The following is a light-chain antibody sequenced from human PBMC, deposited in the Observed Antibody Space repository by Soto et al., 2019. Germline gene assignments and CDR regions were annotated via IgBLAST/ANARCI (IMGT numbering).Light chain of an antibody. J-gene: IGKJ1*01. CDR3: QQYNSCWT. CDR2: DAS. Sequence: DIQMTQSPSTLSASVGDRVTITCRASQSISSWLAWYQQKPGKAPKLLIYDASSLESGVPSRFSGSGSGTEFTRTISSLQPDDFATYYCQQYNSCWTFGQGTKVEIK. CDR1: QSISSW. V-gene: IGKV1-5*01.